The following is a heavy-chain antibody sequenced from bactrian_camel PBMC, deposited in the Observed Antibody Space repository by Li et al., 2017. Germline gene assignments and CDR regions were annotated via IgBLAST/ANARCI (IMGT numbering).Heavy chain of an antibody. V-gene: IGHV3-2*01. CDR2: IYSDGSGT. J-gene: IGHJ4*01. CDR1: GFTFSSYY. CDR3: AASNLVVQSPNVFRVPSFRF. D-gene: IGHD7*01. Sequence: QVQLVESGGDVVQPGGSLRLSCAASGFTFSSYYMSWVRQAPGKGLEWVSNIYSDGSGTYYADSVKGRFTISHDGAVNAAYLWMNNLEPDDTAMYYCAASNLVVQSPNVFRVPSFRFWGQGTQVTVSA.